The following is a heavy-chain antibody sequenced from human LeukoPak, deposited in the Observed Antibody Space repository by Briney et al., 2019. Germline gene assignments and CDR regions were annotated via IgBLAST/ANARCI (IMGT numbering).Heavy chain of an antibody. Sequence: SVKVSCKASGGTFSSYAISWVRQAPGQGLEWMGGIIPIFGTANYAQKFQGRVTITADESTSTAYMELGSLRSGDTAVYYCARRGLLGFLEWLSPLDYWGQGTLVTVSS. CDR3: ARRGLLGFLEWLSPLDY. CDR2: IIPIFGTA. CDR1: GGTFSSYA. D-gene: IGHD3-3*01. J-gene: IGHJ4*02. V-gene: IGHV1-69*13.